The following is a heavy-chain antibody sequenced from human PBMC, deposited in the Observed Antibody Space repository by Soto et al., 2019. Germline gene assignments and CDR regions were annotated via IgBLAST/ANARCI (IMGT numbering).Heavy chain of an antibody. CDR1: GFNFNHYT. Sequence: GGSLRLSCAASGFNFNHYTMSWVRQVPGKGLEWVASINGGGGAKYYVDSVKGRFTVSRDNAKNSLYLQMNSLRAEDTAVYYCVRMPYDQWGQGTLVTVSS. J-gene: IGHJ4*02. CDR2: INGGGGAK. V-gene: IGHV3-7*01. D-gene: IGHD2-2*01. CDR3: VRMPYDQ.